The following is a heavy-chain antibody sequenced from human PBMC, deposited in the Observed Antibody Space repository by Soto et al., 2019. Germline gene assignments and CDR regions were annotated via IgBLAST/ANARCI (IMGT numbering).Heavy chain of an antibody. Sequence: PGGSLRLSCAASGFTFSSYAMSWVRQAPGKGLEWVSAISGSGGSTYYADSVKGRFTISRDNSKNTLYLQMNSLRAEDTAVYYCATPPGGAVMIVATIITDYWGQGTLVTVSS. CDR1: GFTFSSYA. D-gene: IGHD5-12*01. CDR2: ISGSGGST. CDR3: ATPPGGAVMIVATIITDY. J-gene: IGHJ4*02. V-gene: IGHV3-23*01.